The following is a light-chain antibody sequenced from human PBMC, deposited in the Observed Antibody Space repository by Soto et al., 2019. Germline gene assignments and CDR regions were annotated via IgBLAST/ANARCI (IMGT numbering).Light chain of an antibody. CDR3: SSYTSSSTLV. Sequence: QSALTQPAFVSGSPGQSITISCTGTNSDVGGYNFVSWYQQHPGKVPKLMIYDVTNRPSGVSNRFSGSKSDNTASLTISGLQAEDEADYYCSSYTSSSTLVFGTGTKVTVL. V-gene: IGLV2-14*01. CDR1: NSDVGGYNF. J-gene: IGLJ1*01. CDR2: DVT.